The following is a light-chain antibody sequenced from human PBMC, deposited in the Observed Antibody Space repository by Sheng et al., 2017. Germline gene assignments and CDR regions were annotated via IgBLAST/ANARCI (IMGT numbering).Light chain of an antibody. V-gene: IGKV3D-15*01. CDR1: QSVSS. Sequence: ETVMTQSPATLSVSPGERAALSCRASQSVSSLAWYQQKPGQAPRLLIYGTSSRATGIPDRFSGSGSGTDFALTISSLQPEDFAVYYCQQYNNWPPVITFGQGTRLEIK. CDR3: QQYNNWPPVIT. J-gene: IGKJ5*01. CDR2: GTS.